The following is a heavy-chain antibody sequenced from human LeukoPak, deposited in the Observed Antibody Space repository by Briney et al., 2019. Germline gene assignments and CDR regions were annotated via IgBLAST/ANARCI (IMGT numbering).Heavy chain of an antibody. CDR2: ISYSGST. CDR1: GGSIRSYY. CDR3: ARRWTSSSPSYNYYYMDV. J-gene: IGHJ6*03. D-gene: IGHD6-6*01. V-gene: IGHV4-59*08. Sequence: SETLALICTSSGGSIRSYYWSWIPQPPGKGLEWIGYISYSGSTTYNPSLKSRVTILVDTSKNQFSLKLSSVTAADTAVYFCARRWTSSSPSYNYYYMDVWGKGTTVTVSS.